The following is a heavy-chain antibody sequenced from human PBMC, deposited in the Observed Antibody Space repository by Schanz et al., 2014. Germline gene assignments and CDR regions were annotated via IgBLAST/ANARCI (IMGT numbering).Heavy chain of an antibody. V-gene: IGHV3-30*04. CDR2: ISYDGSHK. Sequence: VQLVESGGGVVQPGRSLRLSCAASGFTFSNFAIHWVRQAPGKGLEWVAVISYDGSHKDYADSVKGRFTISRDNSKNTLYLQMNSLRAEDTAVYYCAKDRRPCSGDGCYSHDAFDIWGQGTMVTVSS. CDR3: AKDRRPCSGDGCYSHDAFDI. D-gene: IGHD2-15*01. CDR1: GFTFSNFA. J-gene: IGHJ3*02.